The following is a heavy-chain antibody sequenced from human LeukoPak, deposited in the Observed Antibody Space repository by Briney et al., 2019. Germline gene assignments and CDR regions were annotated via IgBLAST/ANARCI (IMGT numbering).Heavy chain of an antibody. D-gene: IGHD3-16*02. CDR3: ARQSYVWGSYRPDDAFDI. Sequence: ASVKVSCKASGYTFTRYGISWVRQAPGQGLEWMGWISAYNGNTNYAQKLQGRVIMTTDTSTSTAYMELRSLRSDDTAVYYCARQSYVWGSYRPDDAFDIWGQGTMVTVSS. J-gene: IGHJ3*02. V-gene: IGHV1-18*01. CDR1: GYTFTRYG. CDR2: ISAYNGNT.